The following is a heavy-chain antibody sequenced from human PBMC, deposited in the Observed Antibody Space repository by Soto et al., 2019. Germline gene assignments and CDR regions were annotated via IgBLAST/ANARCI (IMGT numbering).Heavy chain of an antibody. CDR2: IYTSGST. Sequence: QVQLQESGPGLVKPSETLSLTCTVSGGSISSYYWSWIRQPAGKGLEWIGRIYTSGSTNYNPSLMSRVTMSVDTSNNHFSLKLSSVTAADTAVYYCARCQRGDLRYYYYGMDFWGQGTTVTVSS. J-gene: IGHJ6*02. CDR1: GGSISSYY. CDR3: ARCQRGDLRYYYYGMDF. V-gene: IGHV4-4*07. D-gene: IGHD4-17*01.